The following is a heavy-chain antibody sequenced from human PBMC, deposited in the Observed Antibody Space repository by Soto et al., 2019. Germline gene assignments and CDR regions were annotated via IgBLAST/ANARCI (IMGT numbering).Heavy chain of an antibody. CDR3: SVGATYYYYGMDV. V-gene: IGHV1-24*01. D-gene: IGHD1-26*01. CDR1: GYTLTELS. CDR2: FDPEDGET. J-gene: IGHJ6*02. Sequence: ASVKVSCKVSGYTLTELSMHWVRQAPGKGLEWMGGFDPEDGETIYAQKFQGRVTMTEDTSTDTAYMGLSSLRSEDTAVYYCSVGATYYYYGMDVWGQGTTVTVSS.